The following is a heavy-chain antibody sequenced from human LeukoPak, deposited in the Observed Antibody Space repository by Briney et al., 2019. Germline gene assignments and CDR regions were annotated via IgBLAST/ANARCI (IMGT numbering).Heavy chain of an antibody. D-gene: IGHD4-23*01. CDR1: GFTVSSNY. CDR3: AISSGTVVIDAFDI. CDR2: IYSGGST. V-gene: IGHV3-66*01. J-gene: IGHJ3*02. Sequence: PGGSLRLSCAASGFTVSSNYMSWVRQAPGKGLEWVSVIYSGGSTYYADSVKGRFTISRDNSKNTLYLQMNSLRAEDTAVYYCAISSGTVVIDAFDIWGQGTMVPVSS.